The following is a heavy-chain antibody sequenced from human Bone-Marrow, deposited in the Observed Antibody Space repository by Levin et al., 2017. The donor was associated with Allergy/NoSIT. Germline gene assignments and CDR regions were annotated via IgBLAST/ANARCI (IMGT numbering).Heavy chain of an antibody. D-gene: IGHD3-9*01. J-gene: IGHJ4*02. CDR3: ANQPNDILTGYKVY. CDR2: INGRGGST. CDR1: GFTFSSYG. V-gene: IGHV3-23*01. Sequence: ASVKVSCAVSGFTFSSYGMSWVRQAPGKGLEWVSAINGRGGSTYYADSVKGRFTISRDNSKNTLYLQMNSLRAEDTAVYYCANQPNDILTGYKVYWGQGALVTVSS.